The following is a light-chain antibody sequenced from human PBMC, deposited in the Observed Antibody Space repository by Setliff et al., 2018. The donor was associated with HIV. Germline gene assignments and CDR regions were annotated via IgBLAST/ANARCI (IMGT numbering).Light chain of an antibody. Sequence: QSALAQPASVSGSPGQSITISCTGTSSDVGTYNFVSWYQQHPGKAPKLIIFEGTKRLSGVSNRFSGSNSGNTASLTISGLQPEDEADYYCCSNTGSNTYVFGSGTKV. CDR3: CSNTGSNTYV. CDR1: SSDVGTYNF. CDR2: EGT. V-gene: IGLV2-23*01. J-gene: IGLJ1*01.